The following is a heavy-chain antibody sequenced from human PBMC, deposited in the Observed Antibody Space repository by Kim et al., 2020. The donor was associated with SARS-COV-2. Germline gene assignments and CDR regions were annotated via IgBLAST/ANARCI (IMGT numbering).Heavy chain of an antibody. J-gene: IGHJ4*02. D-gene: IGHD6-13*01. CDR3: ANGVRGIAAAGQAIRGDY. CDR1: GFTFSSYA. Sequence: GGSLRLSCAASGFTFSSYAMHWVRQAPGKGLEWVAVISYDGSNKYYADSVKGRFTISRDNSKNTLYLQMNSLRAEDTAVYYCANGVRGIAAAGQAIRGDYWGQGTLVTVSS. CDR2: ISYDGSNK. V-gene: IGHV3-30*04.